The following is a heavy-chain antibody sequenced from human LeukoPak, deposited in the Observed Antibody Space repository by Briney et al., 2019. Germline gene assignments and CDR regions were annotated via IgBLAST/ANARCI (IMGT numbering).Heavy chain of an antibody. D-gene: IGHD3-16*01. CDR2: IYPGESDI. CDR1: GYSFTSYW. Sequence: GESLKISCKGSGYSFTSYWIGWVRQMPGKGLEWMGLIYPGESDIRYSPSFQGQVTISADKSSRTAYLQWSSLQASDTAIYFCAGRAELGMRYFDSWGQGALLTVSS. V-gene: IGHV5-51*01. CDR3: AGRAELGMRYFDS. J-gene: IGHJ4*02.